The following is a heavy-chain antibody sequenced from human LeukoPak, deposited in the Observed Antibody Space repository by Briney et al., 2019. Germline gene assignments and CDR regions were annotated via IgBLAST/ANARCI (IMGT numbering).Heavy chain of an antibody. CDR1: GGSISSYY. CDR3: ARACSYGPDWGAFDI. J-gene: IGHJ3*02. CDR2: VYYSGST. D-gene: IGHD5-18*01. Sequence: SETLSLTCTVSGGSISSYYWSWIRQPPGKGLEWIGYVYYSGSTNYNPSLKSRVTISVDTSKNQFSLKLSSVTAADTAVYYCARACSYGPDWGAFDIWGQGTMVTVSS. V-gene: IGHV4-59*01.